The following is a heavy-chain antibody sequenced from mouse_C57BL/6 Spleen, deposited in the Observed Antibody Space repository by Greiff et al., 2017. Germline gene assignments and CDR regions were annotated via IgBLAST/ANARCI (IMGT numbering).Heavy chain of an antibody. Sequence: QVQLQQSGAELAKPGASVKLSCKASGYTFTSYWMHWVKQRPGQGLEWIGYINPSSGYTKYNQKFKDKATLTADKSSSTAYMQLSSLTYEDSAVYYCARQVTTVYYAMDYWGQGTSVTVSS. V-gene: IGHV1-7*01. J-gene: IGHJ4*01. D-gene: IGHD2-2*01. CDR2: INPSSGYT. CDR1: GYTFTSYW. CDR3: ARQVTTVYYAMDY.